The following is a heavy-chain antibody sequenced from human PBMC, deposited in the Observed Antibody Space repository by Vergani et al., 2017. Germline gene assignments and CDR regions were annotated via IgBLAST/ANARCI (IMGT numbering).Heavy chain of an antibody. CDR1: GFTFSSYA. V-gene: IGHV3-30-3*01. Sequence: QVQLVESGGGVVQPGRSLRLSCAASGFTFSSYAMQWVRQAPGKGLEWVAVISYDGSNKYYADSVKGRFTISRDNSKNTLYLQMNSLRAEDTAVSYCARGSDILTGYYKVGNYFDYWGQGTLVTVSS. J-gene: IGHJ4*02. CDR2: ISYDGSNK. D-gene: IGHD3-9*01. CDR3: ARGSDILTGYYKVGNYFDY.